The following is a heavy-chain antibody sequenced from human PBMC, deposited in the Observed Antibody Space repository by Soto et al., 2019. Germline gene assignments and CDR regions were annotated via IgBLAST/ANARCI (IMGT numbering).Heavy chain of an antibody. V-gene: IGHV1-69*01. CDR2: IIPIFGTG. CDR3: ARGGIAVAGTHFQH. J-gene: IGHJ1*01. CDR1: GGTFSSYA. Sequence: QVQLVQSGAEVKKPGSSVKVSCKASGGTFSSYAISWVRQAPGQGLEWMGGIIPIFGTGNYAKKFQVRVTITEDESTSPAYMELSSLRSEDTAVYYCARGGIAVAGTHFQHWGECPLVYVSS. D-gene: IGHD6-19*01.